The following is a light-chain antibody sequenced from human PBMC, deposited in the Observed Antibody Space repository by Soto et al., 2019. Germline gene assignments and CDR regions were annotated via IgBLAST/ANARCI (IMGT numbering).Light chain of an antibody. CDR3: SSYTSISTPYV. J-gene: IGLJ1*01. CDR2: EVS. Sequence: QSALTQPASVSGSPGQSITISCTGTSSDVGGYNYVSWYQQHPGNAPKLMSYEVSNRPSGVYNRFSGSKSGNTDSLTISGLQAEDEADYYCSSYTSISTPYVFGTGTKLTV. CDR1: SSDVGGYNY. V-gene: IGLV2-14*01.